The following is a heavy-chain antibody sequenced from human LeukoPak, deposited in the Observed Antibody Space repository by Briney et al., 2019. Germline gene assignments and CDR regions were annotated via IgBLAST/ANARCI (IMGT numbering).Heavy chain of an antibody. Sequence: GGSLRLSCSASGFNFRSYEMNWVRQAPGKGLEWLSYIGGSGTTITYADSVKGRFIVTRDNAKSSLYLQMNSLRGDDTGVYMRILGYSNGDWGLGTLVTVSS. CDR2: IGGSGTTI. CDR3: ILGYSNGD. J-gene: IGHJ1*01. D-gene: IGHD6-19*01. V-gene: IGHV3-48*03. CDR1: GFNFRSYE.